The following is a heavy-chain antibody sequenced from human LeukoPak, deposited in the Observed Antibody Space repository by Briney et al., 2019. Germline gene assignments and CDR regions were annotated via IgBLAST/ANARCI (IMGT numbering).Heavy chain of an antibody. V-gene: IGHV7-4-1*02. J-gene: IGHJ4*02. CDR1: GYTFTRYA. Sequence: EASVKVSCKASGYTFTRYAMNWVRQAPGQGLEWMGWINTNTGNPTYAQGFTGRFVFSLDTSVSTAYLQISSLKAEDTAVYYCARDLQLERPDYWGQGTLVTVSS. D-gene: IGHD1-1*01. CDR3: ARDLQLERPDY. CDR2: INTNTGNP.